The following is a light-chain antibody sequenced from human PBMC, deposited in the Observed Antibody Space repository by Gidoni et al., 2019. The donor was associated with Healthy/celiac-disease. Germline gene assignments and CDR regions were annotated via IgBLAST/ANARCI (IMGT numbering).Light chain of an antibody. V-gene: IGKV4-1*01. CDR2: WAS. Sequence: DIVMTQSPDSLAVSLGERATINCKSSQSVLYSSNNKNYLAWYQQKPGQPPKLLIYWASTRESGVPDRFSSSGSGTDFTLTISSLQAEDVAVYYCQQYYSTPTWTFGQGTKLEIK. CDR3: QQYYSTPTWT. CDR1: QSVLYSSNNKNY. J-gene: IGKJ1*01.